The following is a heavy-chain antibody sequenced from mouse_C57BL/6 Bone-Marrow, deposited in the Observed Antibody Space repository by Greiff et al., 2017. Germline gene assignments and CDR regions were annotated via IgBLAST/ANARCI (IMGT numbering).Heavy chain of an antibody. V-gene: IGHV1-81*01. J-gene: IGHJ2*01. CDR3: ARWGNWCFDD. CDR2: IYPRSGNT. D-gene: IGHD4-1*01. CDR1: GYTFTSYG. Sequence: QVQLKESGAELARPGASVKLSCKASGYTFTSYGISWVKQRTGQGLEWIGEIYPRSGNTYYNEKFKGKATLTADKSSSTAYMELRSLTSEDSAVYFCARWGNWCFDDWGQGTTLTVSS.